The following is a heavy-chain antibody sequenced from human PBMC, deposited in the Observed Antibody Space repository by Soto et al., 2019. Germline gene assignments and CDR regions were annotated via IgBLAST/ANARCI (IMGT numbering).Heavy chain of an antibody. Sequence: QVQLEESGPGLVKPSETLSLNCIVSGGSLSTYLWSWIRQPPGKGLEWIGAVYYNGSANYNPSLKSRVSISVDTSKNHLSLTLRSATAADTAVYYCARSFFPWSRGTLVTVSS. V-gene: IGHV4-59*01. CDR3: ARSFFP. J-gene: IGHJ5*02. CDR2: VYYNGSA. CDR1: GGSLSTYL.